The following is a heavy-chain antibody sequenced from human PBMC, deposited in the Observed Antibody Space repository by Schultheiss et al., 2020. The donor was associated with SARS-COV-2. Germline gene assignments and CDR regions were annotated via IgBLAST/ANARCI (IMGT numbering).Heavy chain of an antibody. CDR3: AKDLGAYYYYYGMDV. J-gene: IGHJ6*02. D-gene: IGHD3-16*01. CDR1: GFTVSSNY. Sequence: GGSLRLSCAASGFTVSSNYMSWVRQAPGRGLEWVSVMYSGGSRHYADSVRGRFTISRDDSKNTLYLQMNGLRAEDTAVYYCAKDLGAYYYYYGMDVWGQGTTVTVSS. CDR2: MYSGGSR. V-gene: IGHV3-53*01.